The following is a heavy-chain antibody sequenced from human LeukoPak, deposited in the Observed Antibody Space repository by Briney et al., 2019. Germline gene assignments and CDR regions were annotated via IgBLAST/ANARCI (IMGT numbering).Heavy chain of an antibody. D-gene: IGHD2-2*01. Sequence: PSETLSLTCAVYGGSFSGYYWSWIRQPPGKGLEWIGEINHSGSTNYNPSLKSRVTISVDTSKNQFSLKLSSVTAADTAVYYCARVVIVVVPAAMSYYYYYYMGVWGKGTTVTVSS. CDR2: INHSGST. V-gene: IGHV4-34*01. J-gene: IGHJ6*03. CDR3: ARVVIVVVPAAMSYYYYYYMGV. CDR1: GGSFSGYY.